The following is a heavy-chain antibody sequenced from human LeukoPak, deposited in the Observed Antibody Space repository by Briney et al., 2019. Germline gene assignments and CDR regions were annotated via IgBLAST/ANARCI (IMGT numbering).Heavy chain of an antibody. D-gene: IGHD4-17*01. CDR3: ARANGDYSSYYFDY. J-gene: IGHJ4*02. CDR1: GGTFSSYA. Sequence: SVKVSCEASGGTFSSYAICWVRQAPGQGLEWMGGIIPIFGKANYAQKYQGRVTITADESTSTAYMELSSLRSEDTAVYYCARANGDYSSYYFDYWGQGTLVTVSS. V-gene: IGHV1-69*01. CDR2: IIPIFGKA.